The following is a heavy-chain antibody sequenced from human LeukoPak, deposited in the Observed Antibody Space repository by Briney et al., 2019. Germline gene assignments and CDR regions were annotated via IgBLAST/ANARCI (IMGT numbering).Heavy chain of an antibody. CDR2: IKGDGIST. V-gene: IGHV3-74*01. D-gene: IGHD1-14*01. Sequence: GGSLRLSCAASGFDFSSNWMHWVRHAPGQGLVWVSRIKGDGISTNYADSVKGRFTISRDIAKNTLYLQMNSLRAEDTGVYYCAKNHYWSIDYWGRGTLVTVSS. CDR3: AKNHYWSIDY. J-gene: IGHJ4*02. CDR1: GFDFSSNW.